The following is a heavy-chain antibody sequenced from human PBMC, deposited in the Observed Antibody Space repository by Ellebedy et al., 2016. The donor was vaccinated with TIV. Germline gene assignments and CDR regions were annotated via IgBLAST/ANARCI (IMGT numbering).Heavy chain of an antibody. J-gene: IGHJ4*02. CDR2: ISAYNGNT. CDR1: GYTFTSSG. CDR3: ARWAYGSGSYYKGYFDY. D-gene: IGHD3-10*01. Sequence: ASVKVSXXASGYTFTSSGISWVRQAPGQGLEWMGWISAYNGNTNYVQMLQGRVTMTTDTSTSTAYMELRSLRSDDTAVYYCARWAYGSGSYYKGYFDYWGQGTLVTVSS. V-gene: IGHV1-18*01.